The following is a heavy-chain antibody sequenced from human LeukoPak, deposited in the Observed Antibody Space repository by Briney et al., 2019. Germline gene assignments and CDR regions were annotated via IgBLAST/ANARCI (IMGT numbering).Heavy chain of an antibody. D-gene: IGHD5-18*01. V-gene: IGHV1-18*04. CDR3: AREKVWGYSYRDGPYYGMDV. Sequence: GASVNVSCKASGYTFTSYGISWVRQAPGQGLEWMGWISAYNGNTNYAQKLQGRVTMTTDTSTSKAYMELRSLRSDDTAVYYCAREKVWGYSYRDGPYYGMDVWGKGTTVTVSS. CDR2: ISAYNGNT. CDR1: GYTFTSYG. J-gene: IGHJ6*04.